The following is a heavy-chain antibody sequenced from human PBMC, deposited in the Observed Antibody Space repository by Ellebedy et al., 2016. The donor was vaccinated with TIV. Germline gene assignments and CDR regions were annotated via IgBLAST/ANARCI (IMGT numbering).Heavy chain of an antibody. D-gene: IGHD1-14*01. CDR2: INGVDGYT. Sequence: AASVKVSCKASGYTFTTYAIHWVRQAPGQRLEWMGWINGVDGYTKSSQKFQDRVTITSDTSATTAYMELSSLRSEDTAVYYCGRGGNHIVDYWGQGTLVTVSS. V-gene: IGHV1-3*01. J-gene: IGHJ4*02. CDR3: GRGGNHIVDY. CDR1: GYTFTTYA.